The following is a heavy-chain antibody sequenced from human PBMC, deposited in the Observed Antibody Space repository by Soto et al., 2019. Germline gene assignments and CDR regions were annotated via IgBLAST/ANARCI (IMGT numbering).Heavy chain of an antibody. Sequence: QITLKESGPTLVKPTQTLTLTCSFSGFSLTSTAVGVNWIRQPPGKALEWLALIYWDDDNHFSPSLKSRLSVTKDTSKNQVVLTMTNMDPVDTATYYCAHGSGWLSDYWGQGILATVSS. CDR1: GFSLTSTAVG. CDR2: IYWDDDN. V-gene: IGHV2-5*02. CDR3: AHGSGWLSDY. J-gene: IGHJ4*02. D-gene: IGHD6-19*01.